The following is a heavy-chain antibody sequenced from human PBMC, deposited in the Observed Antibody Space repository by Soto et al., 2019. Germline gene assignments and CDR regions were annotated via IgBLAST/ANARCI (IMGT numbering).Heavy chain of an antibody. CDR3: STRFDP. CDR2: IKSNTDGGTT. CDR1: GFTFSNAW. V-gene: IGHV3-15*01. J-gene: IGHJ5*02. Sequence: EVQLVESGGGLVKPGGSLRLSCAASGFTFSNAWMMWVRQSPGKGLEWVGRIKSNTDGGTTDYAAPVKGRFTISRDDSKNTLSLQMSSLKTEDTAVYYCSTRFDPWGQGTLVTVSS.